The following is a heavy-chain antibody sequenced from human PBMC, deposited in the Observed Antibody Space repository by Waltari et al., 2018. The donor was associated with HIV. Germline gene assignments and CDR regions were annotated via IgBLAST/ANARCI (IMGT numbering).Heavy chain of an antibody. CDR1: GFSFVTYA. Sequence: EVQLLESGGGLVQPGQSLRISCTVSGFSFVTYAMSWVRQAPGKGLEWVSAISGTGDHTFYADSVKGRFTISRDNSKRTLYLQMNSLRAEDTVLYYCARHSSSHPYYYAMDVWGQGTTVTVSS. J-gene: IGHJ6*02. V-gene: IGHV3-23*01. CDR3: ARHSSSHPYYYAMDV. CDR2: ISGTGDHT. D-gene: IGHD6-13*01.